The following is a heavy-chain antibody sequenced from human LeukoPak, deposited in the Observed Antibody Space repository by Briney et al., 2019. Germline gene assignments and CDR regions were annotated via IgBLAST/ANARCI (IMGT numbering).Heavy chain of an antibody. D-gene: IGHD3-22*01. CDR3: ARAIPLSIGSSGYYQDY. V-gene: IGHV1-46*01. CDR2: INPSGGST. CDR1: GYTFTSYY. Sequence: GASVKVSCKASGYTFTSYYMHWVRQAPGQGLEWMGIINPSGGSTSYAQKFQGRVTMTRDMSTSTVYMELSSLRSEDTAVYYCARAIPLSIGSSGYYQDYWGQGTLVTVSS. J-gene: IGHJ4*02.